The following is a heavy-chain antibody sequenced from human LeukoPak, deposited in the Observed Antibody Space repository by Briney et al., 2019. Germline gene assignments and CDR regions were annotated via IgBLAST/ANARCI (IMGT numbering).Heavy chain of an antibody. CDR1: GYTFTIYG. J-gene: IGHJ4*02. CDR2: ISAYNGNT. Sequence: ASVTVSFTASGYTFTIYGISWVRQAPGQGLEWMGWISAYNGNTNYAQKLQCRVTMTTDTSTSTAYMSLRSLRSDDTAVYYCARVVGYNWNYETAGHLDYWGQGTLVTVSS. CDR3: ARVVGYNWNYETAGHLDY. D-gene: IGHD1-7*01. V-gene: IGHV1-18*01.